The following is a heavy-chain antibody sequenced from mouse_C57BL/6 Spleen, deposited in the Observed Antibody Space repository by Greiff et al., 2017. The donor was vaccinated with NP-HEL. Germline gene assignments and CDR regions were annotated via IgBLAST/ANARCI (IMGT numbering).Heavy chain of an antibody. CDR2: ISYDGSN. CDR3: ASLYYDYGFDY. V-gene: IGHV3-6*01. D-gene: IGHD2-4*01. Sequence: DVQLVESGPGLVKPSQSLSLTCSVTGYSITSGYYWNWIRQFPGNKLEWMGYISYDGSNNYNPSLKNRISITRDTSKNQFFLKLNSVTTEDTATYYCASLYYDYGFDYWGQGTTLTVSS. J-gene: IGHJ2*01. CDR1: GYSITSGYY.